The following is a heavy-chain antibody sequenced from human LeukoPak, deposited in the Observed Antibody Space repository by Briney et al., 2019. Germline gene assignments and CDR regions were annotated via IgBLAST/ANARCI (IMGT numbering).Heavy chain of an antibody. J-gene: IGHJ5*02. CDR3: ARERIADNWFDP. D-gene: IGHD6-13*01. CDR2: INPNSGGT. Sequence: WASVKVSCKASGYTFTGYYMYWVRQAPGQGLEWMGWINPNSGGTNYAQKFQGRVTTTRDTSISTAYMELSRLRSDDTAVYYCARERIADNWFDPWGQGTLVTVSS. CDR1: GYTFTGYY. V-gene: IGHV1-2*02.